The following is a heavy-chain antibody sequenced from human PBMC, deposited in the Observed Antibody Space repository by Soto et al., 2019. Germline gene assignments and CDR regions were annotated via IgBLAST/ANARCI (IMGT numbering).Heavy chain of an antibody. CDR1: GYTFTGYY. CDR3: ARDALGAVAGKPYWFDP. V-gene: IGHV1-2*04. D-gene: IGHD6-19*01. CDR2: INPNSGGT. Sequence: GVSVKVSCKSPGYTFTGYYLHWARHAPGKGLEWMGWINPNSGGTNYAQKFQGWVTMTRDTSISTAYMELSRLRSDDTAVYYCARDALGAVAGKPYWFDPWGQGTLVTVSS. J-gene: IGHJ5*02.